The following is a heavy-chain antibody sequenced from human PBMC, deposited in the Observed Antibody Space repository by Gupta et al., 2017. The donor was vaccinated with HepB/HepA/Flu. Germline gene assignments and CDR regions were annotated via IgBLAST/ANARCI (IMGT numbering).Heavy chain of an antibody. D-gene: IGHD2-2*01. Sequence: QVQLVESGGGVVQPGRSLRLSCAASGFTFSSYGMHWVRQAPGKGLEWVAVISYDGSNKYYADSVKGRFTISRDNSKNTLYLQMNSLRAEDTAVYYCAKDATDRRYQLLFGTSVRRFDYWGQGTLVTVSS. CDR3: AKDATDRRYQLLFGTSVRRFDY. CDR1: GFTFSSYG. CDR2: ISYDGSNK. J-gene: IGHJ4*02. V-gene: IGHV3-30*18.